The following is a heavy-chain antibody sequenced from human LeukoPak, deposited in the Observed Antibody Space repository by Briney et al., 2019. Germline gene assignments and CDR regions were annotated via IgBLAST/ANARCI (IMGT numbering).Heavy chain of an antibody. V-gene: IGHV3-30*18. D-gene: IGHD6-13*01. CDR3: AKDRGSSWYGMDV. CDR2: ISYDGSNK. CDR1: GFTVSSNY. Sequence: GGSLRLSCAASGFTVSSNYMSWVRQAPGKGLEWVAVISYDGSNKYYADSVKGRFTISRDNSKNTLYLQMNSLRAEDTAVYYCAKDRGSSWYGMDVWGQGTTVTVSS. J-gene: IGHJ6*02.